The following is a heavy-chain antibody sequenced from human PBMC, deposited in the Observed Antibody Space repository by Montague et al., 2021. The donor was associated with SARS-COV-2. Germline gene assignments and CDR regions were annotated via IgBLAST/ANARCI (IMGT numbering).Heavy chain of an antibody. J-gene: IGHJ4*02. V-gene: IGHV3-33*01. CDR2: IWYDGSNK. Sequence: SLRLSCAASGFTFSSYGMHWVRQAPGKGLEWVAVIWYDGSNKYYADSVKGRFTISRGNSKNTLYLQMNSLRAEDTAVYYCARDREPEGIDYWGQGTLVTVSS. CDR1: GFTFSSYG. CDR3: ARDREPEGIDY. D-gene: IGHD1-14*01.